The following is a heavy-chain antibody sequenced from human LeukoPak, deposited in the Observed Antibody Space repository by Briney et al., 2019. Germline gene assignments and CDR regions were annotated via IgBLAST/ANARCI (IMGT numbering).Heavy chain of an antibody. D-gene: IGHD3-10*01. CDR2: IYYRGST. CDR1: GGSISSRSYY. J-gene: IGHJ6*03. V-gene: IGHV4-39*01. CDR3: AGQVMVRGVIGPYYMDV. Sequence: SETLSLTCTVSGGSISSRSYYWGWIRQPPGKGLEWIGSIYYRGSTYHNPSLKSRVTISVDTSKNQFSLKLSSVTAADTAVYYCAGQVMVRGVIGPYYMDVWGKGTTVTVSS.